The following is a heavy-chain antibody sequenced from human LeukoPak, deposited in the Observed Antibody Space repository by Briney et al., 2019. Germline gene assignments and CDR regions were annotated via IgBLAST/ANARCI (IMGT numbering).Heavy chain of an antibody. V-gene: IGHV4-39*06. CDR3: ARRRFVRGPDVVNPFDY. J-gene: IGHJ4*02. D-gene: IGHD2-8*01. CDR1: GGSISSSSYY. Sequence: SETLSLTCTVSGGSISSSSYYWGWIRQPPGKGLEWIGSISNSGSTYYNPSLKSRVTISVDTSKNQFPLKLSSVTAADTAVYYCARRRFVRGPDVVNPFDYWGQGTLVTVSS. CDR2: ISNSGST.